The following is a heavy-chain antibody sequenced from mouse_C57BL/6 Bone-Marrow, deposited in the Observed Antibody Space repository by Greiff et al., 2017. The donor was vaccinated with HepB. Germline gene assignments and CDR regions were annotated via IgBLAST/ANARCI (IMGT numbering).Heavy chain of an antibody. J-gene: IGHJ3*01. Sequence: EVKLMESGGDLVKPGGSLKLSCAASGFTFSSYGMSWVRQTPDKRLEWVATISSGGSYTYYPDSVKGRFTISRDNAKNTLDLQMRSLKSEDTAMYYCANSNYAQFAYWRKGTLVSVST. CDR2: ISSGGSYT. CDR1: GFTFSSYG. CDR3: ANSNYAQFAY. D-gene: IGHD2-5*01. V-gene: IGHV5-6*01.